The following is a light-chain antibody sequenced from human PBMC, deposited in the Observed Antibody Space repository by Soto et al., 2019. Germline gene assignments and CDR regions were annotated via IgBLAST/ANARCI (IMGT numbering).Light chain of an antibody. CDR2: EVS. CDR3: SSFAGNNNLA. CDR1: SSDVGVYNY. V-gene: IGLV2-8*01. Sequence: QSVLTQPPSASGSPGQSVTISCTGTSSDVGVYNYVSWYQQHPGKAPKLMIYEVSKRPSGVPDRFSGSKSGNTASLTVSGLQAEDEADYYCSSFAGNNNLAFGGGTKLTVL. J-gene: IGLJ2*01.